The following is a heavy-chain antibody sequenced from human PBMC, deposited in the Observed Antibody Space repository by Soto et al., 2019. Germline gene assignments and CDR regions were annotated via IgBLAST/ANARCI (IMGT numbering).Heavy chain of an antibody. CDR1: GNTFSKYA. V-gene: IGHV3-23*01. D-gene: IGHD4-17*01. CDR3: AKDPDGDYVGAFDS. Sequence: EVQLLESGGGLVQPGGSLRLSCAASGNTFSKYAMTWVRQAPGKGLEWVSAISGSGAGTYYTDSVKGRFTISRDNSKNTLYLQMNRLGADDTAVYYWAKDPDGDYVGAFDSWGQGTLVTVSS. CDR2: ISGSGAGT. J-gene: IGHJ4*02.